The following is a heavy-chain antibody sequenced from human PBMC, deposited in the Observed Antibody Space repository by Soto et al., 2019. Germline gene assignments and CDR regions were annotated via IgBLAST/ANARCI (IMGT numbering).Heavy chain of an antibody. CDR1: GFTFSSYG. V-gene: IGHV3-30*18. CDR2: ISYDGSNK. D-gene: IGHD6-19*01. Sequence: QVQLVESGGGVVQPGRSLRLSCAASGFTFSSYGMHWVRQAPGKGLEWVAVISYDGSNKYYADSVKGRFTISRDNSKNTLYLQMNSLRAEDTAGYYCAKDRGSRGWGDYYYGMDVWGQGTTVTVSS. J-gene: IGHJ6*02. CDR3: AKDRGSRGWGDYYYGMDV.